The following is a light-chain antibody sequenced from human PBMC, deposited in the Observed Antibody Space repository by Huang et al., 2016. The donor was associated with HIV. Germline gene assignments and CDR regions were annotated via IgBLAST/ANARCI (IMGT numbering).Light chain of an antibody. V-gene: IGKV1-33*01. CDR1: QDISNY. CDR3: QQYDNLLT. J-gene: IGKJ3*01. Sequence: DIQMTQSPSSLSASVGDRVTITCQASQDISNYLNWCQQKPGKAPKLLIYDASNLETGVPSRFSGSGSGTDFTFTISSLQPEDIATYYCQQYDNLLTFGPGTKVDIK. CDR2: DAS.